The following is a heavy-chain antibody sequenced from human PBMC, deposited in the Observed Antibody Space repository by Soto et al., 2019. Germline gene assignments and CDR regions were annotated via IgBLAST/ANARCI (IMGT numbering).Heavy chain of an antibody. J-gene: IGHJ6*02. CDR3: AGVIRGGGGSYGMDV. CDR1: GFTFSSYS. V-gene: IGHV3-48*02. CDR2: ISSSSSTI. Sequence: EVQLVESGGGLVQPGGSLRLSCAASGFTFSSYSMNWVRQAPGKGLEWVSYISSSSSTIYYADSVKGRFTISRDNAKKSLYLQMNGVRDEDPAVFYCAGVIRGGGGSYGMDVWGQGTTVTVSS. D-gene: IGHD3-16*01.